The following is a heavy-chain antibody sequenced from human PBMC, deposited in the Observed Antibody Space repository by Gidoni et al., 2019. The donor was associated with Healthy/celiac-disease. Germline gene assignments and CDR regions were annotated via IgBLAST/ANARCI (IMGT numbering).Heavy chain of an antibody. Sequence: EVQLVASGGGLVKPGGSLRLCCAASGFNFSNAWMSWVRQAPGKGLGWFGRSTSNTDGGTTDYAAPVKGRFTISRDDSKNTLYLQMNSLKTEDTAVYYCTTDWTTYYYDSSGYATRDSFDIWGQGTMVTVSS. D-gene: IGHD3-22*01. CDR2: STSNTDGGTT. J-gene: IGHJ3*02. CDR3: TTDWTTYYYDSSGYATRDSFDI. V-gene: IGHV3-15*01. CDR1: GFNFSNAW.